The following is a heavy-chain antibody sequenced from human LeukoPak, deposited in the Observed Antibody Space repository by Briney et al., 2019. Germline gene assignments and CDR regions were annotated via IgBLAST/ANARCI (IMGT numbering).Heavy chain of an antibody. Sequence: ASVTVSCKVSGYTLTELSMHWVRQAPGKGLEWMGGFDPEDGETIYAQKFQGRVTMTEDTSTDTAYMELSSLRYEDTAVYYCATNRGYYDSSGYRDYWGQGTLVTVSS. CDR3: ATNRGYYDSSGYRDY. CDR2: FDPEDGET. D-gene: IGHD3-22*01. J-gene: IGHJ4*02. V-gene: IGHV1-24*01. CDR1: GYTLTELS.